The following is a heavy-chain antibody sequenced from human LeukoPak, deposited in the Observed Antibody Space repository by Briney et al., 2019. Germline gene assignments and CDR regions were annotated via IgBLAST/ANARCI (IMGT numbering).Heavy chain of an antibody. CDR3: ARALYDSSASDRFDP. D-gene: IGHD3-22*01. CDR2: IYYSGST. Sequence: PSETLSLTCTVSGDSISSSSYYWGWIRQPPGKELEWIGSIYYSGSTYYNPSLNSRVTISVDTSKNQFSLKLSSVTAADTAVYYCARALYDSSASDRFDPWGQGTLVTVSS. J-gene: IGHJ5*02. V-gene: IGHV4-39*07. CDR1: GDSISSSSYY.